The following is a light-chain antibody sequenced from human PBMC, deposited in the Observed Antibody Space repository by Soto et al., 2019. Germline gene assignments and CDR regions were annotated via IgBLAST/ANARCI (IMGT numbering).Light chain of an antibody. V-gene: IGKV3D-20*02. CDR3: QQRSNWPPT. CDR2: DAS. Sequence: EIVLTQSPGTLSLSPGARATLSCRASQSVSSSYLAWYQQKPGQAPRLLIYDASNRATGIPARFSGSGSGTDFTLTISSLEPEDFAAYYCQQRSNWPPTFGQGTRLEI. J-gene: IGKJ5*01. CDR1: QSVSSSY.